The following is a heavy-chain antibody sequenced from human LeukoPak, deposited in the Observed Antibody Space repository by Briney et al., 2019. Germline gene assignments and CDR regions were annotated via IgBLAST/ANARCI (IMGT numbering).Heavy chain of an antibody. CDR1: GFTFSIYA. J-gene: IGHJ4*02. CDR3: AKDGGPRGYSLSY. CDR2: IWYDGSNK. D-gene: IGHD5-18*01. Sequence: GGSLRLSCAASGFTFSIYAMHGVRQAPGKGLEWVAVIWYDGSNKYYADSVKGRFTISRDNSKNTLYLQMNSLRAEDTAVYYCAKDGGPRGYSLSYWGQGTLVTVSS. V-gene: IGHV3-33*06.